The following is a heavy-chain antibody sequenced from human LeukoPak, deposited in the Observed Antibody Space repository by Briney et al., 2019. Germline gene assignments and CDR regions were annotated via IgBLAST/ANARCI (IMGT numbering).Heavy chain of an antibody. J-gene: IGHJ4*02. CDR1: GFTFSDHA. D-gene: IGHD2-8*01. CDR3: AAQPCINGICYLDS. Sequence: GRSPRLSCTASGFTFSDHAMHWVRQAPGKGLEWVTVVSYHARDQFYADSVQGRFTVSRDNSRNTLYLQMNSLRAEDSAVYYCAAQPCINGICYLDSWGQGTLVTVSS. V-gene: IGHV3-30*04. CDR2: VSYHARDQ.